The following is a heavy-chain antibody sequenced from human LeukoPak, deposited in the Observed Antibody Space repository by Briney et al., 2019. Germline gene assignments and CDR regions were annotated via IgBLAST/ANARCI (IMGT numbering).Heavy chain of an antibody. V-gene: IGHV3-30*04. CDR2: ISYDGSNK. CDR3: ARDRGGPDYYFDY. CDR1: GFTFSSYA. D-gene: IGHD4-23*01. Sequence: PGGSLRLSCAASGFTFSSYAMHWVRQAPGKGLEWVAVISYDGSNKYYADSVKGRFTISRDNSKNTLYLQMNSLRAEDTAVYYCARDRGGPDYYFDYWGQGTLVTVSS. J-gene: IGHJ4*02.